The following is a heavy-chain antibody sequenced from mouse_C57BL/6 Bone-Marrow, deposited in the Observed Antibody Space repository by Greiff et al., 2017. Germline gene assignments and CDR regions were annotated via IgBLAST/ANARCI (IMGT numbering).Heavy chain of an antibody. D-gene: IGHD1-1*01. CDR3: ARHRVVAYYYAMDY. V-gene: IGHV5-12*01. Sequence: EVQLQESGGGLVQPGGSLKLSCAASGFTFSDYYMYWVRQTPEKRLEWVAYISNGGGSTYYPDTVKGRFTISRDNAKNTLYLQMSRLKSEDTAMYYCARHRVVAYYYAMDYWGQGTSVTVSS. CDR1: GFTFSDYY. J-gene: IGHJ4*01. CDR2: ISNGGGST.